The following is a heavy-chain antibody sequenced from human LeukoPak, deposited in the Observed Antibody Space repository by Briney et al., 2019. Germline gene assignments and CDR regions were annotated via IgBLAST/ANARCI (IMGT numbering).Heavy chain of an antibody. J-gene: IGHJ4*02. V-gene: IGHV4-39*01. CDR2: IYYSGST. CDR1: GGSISSSSYY. Sequence: ASETQSLTCTVSGGSISSSSYYWGWIRQPPGKGLEWIGSIYYSGSTYYNPSLKSRVTISVDTSKNQFSLKLSSVTAADTAVYYCARTRGDYGLAVYWGQGTLVTVSS. D-gene: IGHD4-17*01. CDR3: ARTRGDYGLAVY.